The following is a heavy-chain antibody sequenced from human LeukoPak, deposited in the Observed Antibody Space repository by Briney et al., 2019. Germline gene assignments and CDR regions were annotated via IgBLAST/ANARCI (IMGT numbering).Heavy chain of an antibody. CDR2: ISAYNGNT. Sequence: ASVKVSCKASGYTFTSYGISWVRQAPGQGLEWMGWISAYNGNTNYAQKLQGRVTVTRDTSTSTVYMDLSSLSSEDTAVYYCARTPIVVVPAAIGYFDYWGQGTLVTVSS. V-gene: IGHV1-18*01. D-gene: IGHD2-2*01. CDR1: GYTFTSYG. CDR3: ARTPIVVVPAAIGYFDY. J-gene: IGHJ4*02.